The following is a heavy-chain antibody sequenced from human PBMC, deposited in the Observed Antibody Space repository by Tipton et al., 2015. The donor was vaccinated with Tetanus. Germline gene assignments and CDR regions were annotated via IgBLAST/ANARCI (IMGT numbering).Heavy chain of an antibody. V-gene: IGHV3-9*03. CDR3: AKDHVRYNWNGGYYDGMDV. Sequence: SLRLSCAASGFTFDDYAMHWVRPAPGKGLEWVSGISWHSGSIGYADSVKGRFTISSDNAKNSLYLQMNSLRAEDMALYYCAKDHVRYNWNGGYYDGMDVWGQGTTGTVAS. D-gene: IGHD1-1*01. CDR1: GFTFDDYA. CDR2: ISWHSGSI. J-gene: IGHJ6*02.